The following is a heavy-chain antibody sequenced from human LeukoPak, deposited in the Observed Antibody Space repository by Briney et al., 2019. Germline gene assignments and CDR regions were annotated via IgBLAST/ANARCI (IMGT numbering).Heavy chain of an antibody. D-gene: IGHD3-22*01. Sequence: GASVTVSCKASGGTFSSYAISWVRQAPGQGLEWMGRIIPILGIANYAQKFQGRVTITADKSTSTAYMELSSLRSEGTAVYYCARDSSGIYYDSSGYLPTWGQGTLVTVSS. CDR2: IIPILGIA. CDR1: GGTFSSYA. CDR3: ARDSSGIYYDSSGYLPT. V-gene: IGHV1-69*04. J-gene: IGHJ5*02.